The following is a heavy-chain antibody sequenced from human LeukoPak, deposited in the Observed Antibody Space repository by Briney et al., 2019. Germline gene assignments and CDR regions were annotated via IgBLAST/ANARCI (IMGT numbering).Heavy chain of an antibody. Sequence: GGSLRLSCAASGFTFSSHAMNWVRQAPGKGLEWVSALSGSGGSTYYADSVKGRFTISRDNSKNTLYLQMNSLRAEDTAVYYCAKDLTRGYSYGFDYWGQGTLVTVSS. J-gene: IGHJ4*02. CDR3: AKDLTRGYSYGFDY. CDR1: GFTFSSHA. V-gene: IGHV3-23*01. D-gene: IGHD5-18*01. CDR2: LSGSGGST.